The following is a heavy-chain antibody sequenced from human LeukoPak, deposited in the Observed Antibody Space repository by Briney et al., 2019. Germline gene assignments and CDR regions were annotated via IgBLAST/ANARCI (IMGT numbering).Heavy chain of an antibody. CDR2: ISSSGSNI. CDR3: ARVRGYSYGFGVFDY. CDR1: GFTFSSYG. Sequence: GGSLRLSCAASGFTFSSYGMSWIRQAPGKGLEWVSYISSSGSNIYYADSVKGRFTISRDNAKNSLYLQMNSLRAEDTAVYYCARVRGYSYGFGVFDYWGQGTLVTVSS. D-gene: IGHD5-18*01. V-gene: IGHV3-48*04. J-gene: IGHJ4*02.